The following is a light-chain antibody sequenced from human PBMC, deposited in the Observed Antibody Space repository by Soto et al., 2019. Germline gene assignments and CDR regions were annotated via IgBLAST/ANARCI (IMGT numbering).Light chain of an antibody. CDR1: SGSIAGNY. Sequence: NFMLTQPHSVSESPGKTVTISCTRSSGSIAGNYVQWYQQRPGSAPTTVIYEDNKRPSGVLDRFSGSIGSSSKSPCLSYSRLKTEDDAADSCQLFDSGLHVVFRRGTKVTVL. J-gene: IGLJ2*01. CDR2: EDN. V-gene: IGLV6-57*04. CDR3: QLFDSGLHVV.